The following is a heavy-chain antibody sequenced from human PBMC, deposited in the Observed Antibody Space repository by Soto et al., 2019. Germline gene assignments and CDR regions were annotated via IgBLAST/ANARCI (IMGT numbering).Heavy chain of an antibody. CDR1: GFTFRNLD. D-gene: IGHD2-2*01. CDR3: AKRPASLVCFDY. Sequence: EVQLLESGGGLVQPGGSLRLPWAPSGFTFRNLDMTGVPQAPGKGLEWVSTISGGGGRIYYADSVKGRFTISRDNSKNTLYMQMNSLRAEDTAVYYCAKRPASLVCFDYWGQGTLVTVSS. V-gene: IGHV3-23*01. CDR2: ISGGGGRI. J-gene: IGHJ4*02.